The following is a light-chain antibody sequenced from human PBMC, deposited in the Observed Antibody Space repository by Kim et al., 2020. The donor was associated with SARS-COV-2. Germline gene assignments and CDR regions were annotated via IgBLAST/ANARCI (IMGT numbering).Light chain of an antibody. CDR3: NSRDSNNNVL. CDR2: GKN. J-gene: IGLJ2*01. V-gene: IGLV3-19*01. Sequence: SSELTQDPAVSVALGQTVRITCQGDSLRSYYATWYQQKPGQAPILVIYGKNNGPSGIPDRFSGSSSGNTASLTITGTQAGDEADYYCNSRDSNNNVLFGGGTRLTVL. CDR1: SLRSYY.